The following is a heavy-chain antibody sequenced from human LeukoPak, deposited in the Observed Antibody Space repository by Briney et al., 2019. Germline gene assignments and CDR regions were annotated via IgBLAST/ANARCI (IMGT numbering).Heavy chain of an antibody. CDR1: GGSISSYY. D-gene: IGHD2-15*01. CDR2: IYYSGST. V-gene: IGHV4-59*01. Sequence: SETLSLTCTVSGGSISSYYWSWIRQPPGKGLEWIGYIYYSGSTNYNPSLKSRVTISVDTSKNQFSLKLSSVTAADTAVYYCARGLVDYFDYWGQGTLVTVSS. CDR3: ARGLVDYFDY. J-gene: IGHJ4*02.